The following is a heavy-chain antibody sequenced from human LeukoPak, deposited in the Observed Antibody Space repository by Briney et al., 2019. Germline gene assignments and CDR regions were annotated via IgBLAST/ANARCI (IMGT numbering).Heavy chain of an antibody. D-gene: IGHD5-18*01. CDR3: ARGEGYSYGLDY. J-gene: IGHJ4*02. Sequence: ASVKVSCKASGYTFTSYDINWVRQATGQGLEWMGWMNPNSGNKGYAQKFQGRVTITRNTSISTAYMELSSLRSEDTAVYYCARGEGYSYGLDYWGQGTLVTVSS. CDR1: GYTFTSYD. V-gene: IGHV1-8*03. CDR2: MNPNSGNK.